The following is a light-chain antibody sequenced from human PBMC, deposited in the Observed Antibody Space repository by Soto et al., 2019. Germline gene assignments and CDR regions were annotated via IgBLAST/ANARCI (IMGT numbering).Light chain of an antibody. CDR1: QSVNNY. J-gene: IGKJ4*01. V-gene: IGKV3-11*01. Sequence: EIVLTQSPATLSLSPGERATLSCRASQSVNNYLAWYQQKPGQTPRLLIYDAFNRATGIPARFSGSVSGTDFTLTISSREPEDFAVYYCQQRANWPPLFGGGTKVEIK. CDR2: DAF. CDR3: QQRANWPPL.